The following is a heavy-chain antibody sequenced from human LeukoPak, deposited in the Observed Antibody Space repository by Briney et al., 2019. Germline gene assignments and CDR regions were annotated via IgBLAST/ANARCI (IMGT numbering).Heavy chain of an antibody. CDR1: GGSFSTYY. D-gene: IGHD6-13*01. CDR3: ARGGTAAAFGWFDP. J-gene: IGHJ5*02. CDR2: INHSGST. V-gene: IGHV4-34*01. Sequence: PSETLSLTCAVYGGSFSTYYWSWIRQPPGKGLEWIGEINHSGSTNYNPSLKSRVTISVDASKNQFSLKLRSVTAADTAVYYCARGGTAAAFGWFDPWGQGTLVTVSS.